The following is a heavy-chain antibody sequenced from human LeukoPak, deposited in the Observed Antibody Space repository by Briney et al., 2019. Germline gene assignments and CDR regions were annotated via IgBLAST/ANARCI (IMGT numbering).Heavy chain of an antibody. CDR3: ARDDYGAPEDY. CDR2: ISSSSSTI. CDR1: GFTFSSYS. V-gene: IGHV3-48*01. Sequence: GGSLGLSCAASGFTFSSYSMNWVRQAPGKGLEWVSYISSSSSTIYYADSVKGRFTISRDNAKNSLYLQMNSLRAEDTAVYYCARDDYGAPEDYWGQGTLVTVSS. D-gene: IGHD4-17*01. J-gene: IGHJ4*02.